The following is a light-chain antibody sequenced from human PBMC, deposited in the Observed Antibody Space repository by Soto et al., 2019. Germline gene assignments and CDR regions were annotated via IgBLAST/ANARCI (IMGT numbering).Light chain of an antibody. V-gene: IGLV2-23*01. Sequence: QSALTQPASVSGSPGQSITISCTGTTSDIGSYKFVSWYQQHPGKAPKLMIYEGSKRPSGVSDRFSASKSGNTASLTISGLEAEDEAGYYCCSRAGDHVVFGGGTKLTVL. CDR2: EGS. CDR1: TSDIGSYKF. CDR3: CSRAGDHVV. J-gene: IGLJ3*02.